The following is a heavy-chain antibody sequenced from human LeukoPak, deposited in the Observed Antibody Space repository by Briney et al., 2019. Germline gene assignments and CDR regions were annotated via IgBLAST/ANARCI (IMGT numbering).Heavy chain of an antibody. CDR1: VYTFTFSF. D-gene: IGHD6-13*01. V-gene: IGHV1-2*02. CDR2: IHPKSAGT. CDR3: ARATSPLDAAPDACLAY. J-gene: IGHJ4*02. Sequence: ASVKVTFKSSVYTFTFSFYHLKWLAPGQGLEWMGWIHPKSAGTNYAQRFQGRVTMTRDTSITTDYMHLTRLTSDDTAVYYCARATSPLDAAPDACLAYWSQGTLVAVSS.